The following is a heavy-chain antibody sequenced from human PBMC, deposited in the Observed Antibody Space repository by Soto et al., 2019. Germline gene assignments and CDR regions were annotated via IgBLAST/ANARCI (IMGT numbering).Heavy chain of an antibody. V-gene: IGHV3-66*02. J-gene: IGHJ4*02. Sequence: GGSLRLSCAASGFTVSINYMSWVRQAPGKGLEWVSVIYSGGSTYYADSVKGRFTISRDNSKNTLYLQMNSLRAEDTAVYYCARALLGNQLRDYWGQGTLVTVSS. D-gene: IGHD2-2*01. CDR1: GFTVSINY. CDR3: ARALLGNQLRDY. CDR2: IYSGGST.